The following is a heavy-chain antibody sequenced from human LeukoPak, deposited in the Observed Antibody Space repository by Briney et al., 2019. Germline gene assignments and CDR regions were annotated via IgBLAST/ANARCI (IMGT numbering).Heavy chain of an antibody. J-gene: IGHJ6*03. V-gene: IGHV1-18*01. Sequence: ASVKVSCKASGYTFTSYGITWVRQAPGQGLEWMGWISAYNGNTNYAQKLQGRVTMTTDTSTSTAYMELRSLRSDDTAVYYCASAWGYYDSSGWGYYYMDVWGKGTTVTISS. CDR1: GYTFTSYG. CDR3: ASAWGYYDSSGWGYYYMDV. D-gene: IGHD3-22*01. CDR2: ISAYNGNT.